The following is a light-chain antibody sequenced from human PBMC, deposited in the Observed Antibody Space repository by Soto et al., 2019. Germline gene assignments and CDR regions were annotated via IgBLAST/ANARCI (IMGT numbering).Light chain of an antibody. V-gene: IGLV2-8*01. CDR2: EVS. CDR3: SSFAGNNNLV. Sequence: QSALTQPPSASGSPGQSVTISCTRTSSDVGGYNYVSWCQQHPGKAPKLMISEVSKRPSGVPDRFSGSKSGNTASLTVSGLQAEDAADYYCSSFAGNNNLVFGGGTKLTVL. J-gene: IGLJ2*01. CDR1: SSDVGGYNY.